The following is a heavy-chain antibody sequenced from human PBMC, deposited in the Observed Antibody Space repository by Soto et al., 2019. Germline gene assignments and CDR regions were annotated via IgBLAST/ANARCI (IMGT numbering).Heavy chain of an antibody. Sequence: QVQLVESGGGVVQPGRSLRLSCAASGFTFSSYGMHWVRQAPGKGLEWVAVISYDGSNKYYADSVKGRFTISRDNSKNTLYLQMNSLGAEDTAVYYCAKDRPSHYAFWSGPSTFDYWGQGTLVTVSS. CDR2: ISYDGSNK. CDR1: GFTFSSYG. CDR3: AKDRPSHYAFWSGPSTFDY. V-gene: IGHV3-30*18. D-gene: IGHD3-3*01. J-gene: IGHJ4*02.